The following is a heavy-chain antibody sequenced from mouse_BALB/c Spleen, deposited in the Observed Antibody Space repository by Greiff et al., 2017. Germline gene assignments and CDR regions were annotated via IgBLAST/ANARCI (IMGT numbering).Heavy chain of an antibody. CDR2: ISDGGSYT. CDR1: GFTFSDYY. CDR3: ARSDGYYPWFAY. D-gene: IGHD2-3*01. V-gene: IGHV5-4*02. Sequence: EVKVVESGGGLVKPGGSLKLSCAASGFTFSDYYMYWVRQTPEKRLEWVATISDGGSYTYYPDSVKGRFTISRDNAKNNLYLQMSSLKSEDTAMYYCARSDGYYPWFAYWGQGTLVTVSA. J-gene: IGHJ3*01.